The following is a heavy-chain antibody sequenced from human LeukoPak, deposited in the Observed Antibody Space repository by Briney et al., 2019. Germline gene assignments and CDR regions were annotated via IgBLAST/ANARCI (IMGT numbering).Heavy chain of an antibody. CDR3: ARDRDWNYWFDA. Sequence: SETLSLTCTVSGGSIRSYYWNWIRQPAGKGLEWIGRIYTTGITNYNPSLKSRVTMSVDRSKNDFSLKLSSVTAADTAVYYCARDRDWNYWFDAWGQGTLVTVST. D-gene: IGHD1-7*01. V-gene: IGHV4-4*07. J-gene: IGHJ5*02. CDR2: IYTTGIT. CDR1: GGSIRSYY.